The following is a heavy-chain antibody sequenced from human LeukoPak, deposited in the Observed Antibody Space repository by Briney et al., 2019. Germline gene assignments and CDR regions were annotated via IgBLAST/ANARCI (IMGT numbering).Heavy chain of an antibody. CDR3: ARGYDIFDFDY. CDR1: GGSISSGGYY. CDR2: IYYSGST. Sequence: SETLSPTCTVSGGSISSGGYYWSWIRQHPGKGLEWIGYIYYSGSTYYNPSLKSRVTISVDTSKNQFSLKLSSVTAADTAVYYCARGYDIFDFDYWGQGTLVTVSS. J-gene: IGHJ4*02. D-gene: IGHD3-9*01. V-gene: IGHV4-31*03.